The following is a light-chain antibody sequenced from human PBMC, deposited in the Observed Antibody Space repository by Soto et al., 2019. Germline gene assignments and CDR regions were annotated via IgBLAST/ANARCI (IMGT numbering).Light chain of an antibody. J-gene: IGKJ1*01. CDR1: QSISSW. V-gene: IGKV1-5*03. CDR2: KAS. CDR3: QHYNSYSEA. Sequence: IQMTQSPSTLSASVGDRVTITCRASQSISSWLAWYQQKPGKAPKLLIYKASSLESGVPSRFSGSGSGTEFTLTISSLQPDEFATYYCQHYNSYSEAFGQGTKV.